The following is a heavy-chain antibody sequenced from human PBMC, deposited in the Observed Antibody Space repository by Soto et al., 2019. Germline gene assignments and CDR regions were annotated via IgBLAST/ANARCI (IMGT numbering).Heavy chain of an antibody. CDR3: ARALGGDYDFWSGDYRYYGMDV. Sequence: GGSLRLSCAASGFTFSSYGMHWVRQAPGKGLEWVAVIWYDGSNKYYADSVKGRFTISRDNSKNTLYLQMNSLRAEDTAVYYCARALGGDYDFWSGDYRYYGMDVWGQGTTVTVSS. J-gene: IGHJ6*02. V-gene: IGHV3-33*01. D-gene: IGHD3-3*01. CDR1: GFTFSSYG. CDR2: IWYDGSNK.